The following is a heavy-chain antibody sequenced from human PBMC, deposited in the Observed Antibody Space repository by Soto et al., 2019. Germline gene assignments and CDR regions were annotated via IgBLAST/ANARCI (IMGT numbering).Heavy chain of an antibody. CDR1: GFTFSSYS. D-gene: IGHD1-26*01. CDR2: ISRSSSYI. J-gene: IGHJ4*02. CDR3: ARQSGSYYVY. Sequence: EVQLVESGGGLVKPGGSLRLSCAASGFTFSSYSMNWVRQAPGKGLEWVSSISRSSSYIYYADSVKGRFTISRDNAKNSLYLQMNSLRAEDTAVYYCARQSGSYYVYWGQGTLVTVSS. V-gene: IGHV3-21*01.